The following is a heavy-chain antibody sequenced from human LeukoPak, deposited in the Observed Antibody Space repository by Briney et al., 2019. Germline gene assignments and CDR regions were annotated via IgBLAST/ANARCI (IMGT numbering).Heavy chain of an antibody. CDR3: ARAYQPLGGLSFPDQ. D-gene: IGHD3-16*02. V-gene: IGHV7-4-1*02. CDR1: GYTSTSYA. Sequence: EASVKVSCKASGYTSTSYAMNWVRQAPGQGLEWMGWINPNTGNPTYAQGFTGRFVFSLDTSVSTAYLQISSLKAEDTAVYYCARAYQPLGGLSFPDQWGQGTLVTVSS. J-gene: IGHJ5*02. CDR2: INPNTGNP.